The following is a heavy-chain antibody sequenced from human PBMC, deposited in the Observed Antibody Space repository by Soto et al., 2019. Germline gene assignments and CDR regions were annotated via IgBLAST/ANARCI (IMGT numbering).Heavy chain of an antibody. D-gene: IGHD3-3*01. V-gene: IGHV3-7*01. J-gene: IGHJ6*03. CDR3: ARPFGAVIRNYYYFYMDV. Sequence: PGGSLRLSCAASGFTFSSYWMSWVRQAPGKGLEWVANIKEDGGDKNYAETVKARFTISRDNAKNSLYLQMNSLRAEDTAVYYCARPFGAVIRNYYYFYMDVWGKGTTVTVSS. CDR1: GFTFSSYW. CDR2: IKEDGGDK.